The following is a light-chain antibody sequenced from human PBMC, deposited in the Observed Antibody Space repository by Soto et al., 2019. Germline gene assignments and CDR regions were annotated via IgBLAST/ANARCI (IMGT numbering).Light chain of an antibody. J-gene: IGKJ1*01. CDR3: QQYNNWPPSWT. Sequence: EIVMTQSPATLSVSPGERATLSCRASQSISSNLAWYQQKPGPAPRLLIYGVSTRATGVPARFSGSGSGTEFTLTISSLQSEDFAVYYCQQYNNWPPSWTFGQGTK. CDR2: GVS. CDR1: QSISSN. V-gene: IGKV3-15*01.